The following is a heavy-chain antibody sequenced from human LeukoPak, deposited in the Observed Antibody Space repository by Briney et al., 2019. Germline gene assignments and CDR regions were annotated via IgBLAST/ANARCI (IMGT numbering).Heavy chain of an antibody. J-gene: IGHJ4*02. CDR2: ISSSSSYI. Sequence: GGSLRLSCAASGFTFSSYSMNWVRQAPGKGLEWVSSISSSSSYIYYADSVRGRFTVSRDNSINTVYLQMNSLRAEDTAVYYCANLGKYCSGFSCYKWGQGTLVTVSS. D-gene: IGHD2-2*02. CDR1: GFTFSSYS. V-gene: IGHV3-21*04. CDR3: ANLGKYCSGFSCYK.